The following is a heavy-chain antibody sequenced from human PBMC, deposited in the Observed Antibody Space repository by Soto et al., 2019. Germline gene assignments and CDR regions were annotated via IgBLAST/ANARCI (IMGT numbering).Heavy chain of an antibody. D-gene: IGHD4-17*01. CDR1: GFIFRSYW. Sequence: DVQLVESGGGLVQPGGSLRVSCVTSGFIFRSYWLSWVRQGPGNGLERVANINQGGNEMNYVDSVRGRFTISRDNAKNSLYLQMDSLRVEDSAVYYCATEVGTHTVRGALNKWGQGTVVSVSS. V-gene: IGHV3-7*03. CDR3: ATEVGTHTVRGALNK. CDR2: INQGGNEM. J-gene: IGHJ3*02.